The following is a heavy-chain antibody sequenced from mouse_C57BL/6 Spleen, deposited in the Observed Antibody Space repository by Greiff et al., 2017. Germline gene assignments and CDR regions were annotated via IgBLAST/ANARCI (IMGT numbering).Heavy chain of an antibody. CDR3: ARQDYGNSGAMDY. J-gene: IGHJ4*01. CDR2: IWSDGST. V-gene: IGHV2-6-1*01. CDR1: GFSLTSYG. Sequence: VKLQESGPGLVAPSQSLSITCTVSGFSLTSYGVHWVRQPPGKGLEWLVVIWSDGSTTYNSALKSRLSISKDNSKSQVFLKMNSLQTDDTAMYYCARQDYGNSGAMDYWGQGTSVTVSS. D-gene: IGHD2-1*01.